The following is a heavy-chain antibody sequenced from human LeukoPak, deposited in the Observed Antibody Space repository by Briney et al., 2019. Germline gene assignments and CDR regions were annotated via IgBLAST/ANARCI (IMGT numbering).Heavy chain of an antibody. Sequence: PSETLSLTCTVSGGSISSYYWSWLRQPPGKGLEWIGYIYYSGSTNYNPSLKSRVTISVDLSKNQFSLNLSSVTAADTAVYYCARDRRYSSTYYFDYWGQGILVTVSS. CDR2: IYYSGST. D-gene: IGHD6-13*01. CDR1: GGSISSYY. J-gene: IGHJ4*02. CDR3: ARDRRYSSTYYFDY. V-gene: IGHV4-59*01.